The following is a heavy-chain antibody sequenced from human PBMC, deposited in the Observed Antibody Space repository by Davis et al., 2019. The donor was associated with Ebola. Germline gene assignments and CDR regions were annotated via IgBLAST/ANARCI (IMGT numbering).Heavy chain of an antibody. Sequence: GGSLRLSCVVSGFTFSDFAMHWVRQAPGKGLEWVGVVSYDGTKAYYGDSVKGRFTISRDGSRNTVFLQMDSLRPDDTAVYYCARDAHMVALGLDSWGHGTLVTVS. V-gene: IGHV3-30*04. D-gene: IGHD2-15*01. CDR2: VSYDGTKA. CDR3: ARDAHMVALGLDS. CDR1: GFTFSDFA. J-gene: IGHJ5*01.